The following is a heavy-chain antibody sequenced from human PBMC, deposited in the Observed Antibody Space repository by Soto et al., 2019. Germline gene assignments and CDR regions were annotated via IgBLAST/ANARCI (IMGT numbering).Heavy chain of an antibody. Sequence: SESLSLTCSVSGCSISSGDYDGSWIRQPPGKGLEWIGNIYYSGNTYYNPSLKSRLIISIDTSKNQFSLKVGSVTAADTAVYYCARDRVEQWLVRGYYYGMDVWGQGTTVTVYS. CDR1: GCSISSGDYD. CDR3: ARDRVEQWLVRGYYYGMDV. D-gene: IGHD6-19*01. V-gene: IGHV4-30-4*01. CDR2: IYYSGNT. J-gene: IGHJ6*02.